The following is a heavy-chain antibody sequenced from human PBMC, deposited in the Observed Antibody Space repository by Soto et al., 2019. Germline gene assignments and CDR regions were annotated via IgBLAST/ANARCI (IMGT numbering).Heavy chain of an antibody. CDR2: IIPILGIA. J-gene: IGHJ4*02. D-gene: IGHD5-12*01. CDR3: AREYSGYEGY. CDR1: GGTFTSYT. Sequence: QVKLGQSGAEVKKPGSSVKVSCKASGGTFTSYTISGVRQAPGQGLEWMGRIIPILGIANYAQKFQGRVTITADKSTSTAYMELSSLRSEDTAVYYCAREYSGYEGYWGQGTLVTVSS. V-gene: IGHV1-69*08.